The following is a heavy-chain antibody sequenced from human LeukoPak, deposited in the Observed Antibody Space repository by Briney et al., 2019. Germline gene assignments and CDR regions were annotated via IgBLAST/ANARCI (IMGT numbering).Heavy chain of an antibody. J-gene: IGHJ4*02. Sequence: GESLKISCKGSGSRFTSNWIGWVRQMPGKGLEWMGIIYPGDSDTRYSPSFQGQVTISADKSISTAYLLWSSLKASDTAMYYCARLHSYAYHYWGQGTLVTVSS. D-gene: IGHD3-16*01. V-gene: IGHV5-51*01. CDR1: GSRFTSNW. CDR2: IYPGDSDT. CDR3: ARLHSYAYHY.